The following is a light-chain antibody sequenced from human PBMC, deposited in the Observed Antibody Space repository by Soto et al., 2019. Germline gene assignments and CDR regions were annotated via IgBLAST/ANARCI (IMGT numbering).Light chain of an antibody. Sequence: SALTRPASVSGSPGQSITISCTGTSSDLAIYNYVSWYQQQPGKAPKLMIYQVTNRPSGVSNRFSGSRSGNTASLTISGLQAEDEADYYCSSYTDSSSYVFGTGTKVTVL. J-gene: IGLJ1*01. CDR2: QVT. CDR3: SSYTDSSSYV. CDR1: SSDLAIYNY. V-gene: IGLV2-14*01.